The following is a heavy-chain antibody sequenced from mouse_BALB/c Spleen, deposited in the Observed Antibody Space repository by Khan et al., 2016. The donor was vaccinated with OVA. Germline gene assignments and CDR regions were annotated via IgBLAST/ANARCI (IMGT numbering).Heavy chain of an antibody. CDR3: ASELGRYYAMDY. D-gene: IGHD4-1*01. CDR1: GYSITSDYA. V-gene: IGHV3-2*02. Sequence: EVQLQESGPGLVKPSQSLSLTCTVTGYSITSDYAWNWIRQFPGNKLEWMGYISYSGSTTYNPSLKSRISITRDTSKDQVFLQWKSVTSEDTATYYCASELGRYYAMDYWGQGTSVTVSS. J-gene: IGHJ4*01. CDR2: ISYSGST.